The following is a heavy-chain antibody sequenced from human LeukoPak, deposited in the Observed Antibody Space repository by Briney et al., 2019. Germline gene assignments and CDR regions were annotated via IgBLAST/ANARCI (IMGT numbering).Heavy chain of an antibody. CDR2: MNPNSGNT. D-gene: IGHD1-26*01. CDR3: ARVLVGAKSRNYYYYMDV. Sequence: GASVKVSCKASGYTFTSYDINWVRQATGQGLEWMGWMNPNSGNTGYAQKFQGRVTITRNTSISTAYMELSSLRSEDTAVYYCARVLVGAKSRNYYYYMDVWGKGTTVTASS. V-gene: IGHV1-8*03. J-gene: IGHJ6*03. CDR1: GYTFTSYD.